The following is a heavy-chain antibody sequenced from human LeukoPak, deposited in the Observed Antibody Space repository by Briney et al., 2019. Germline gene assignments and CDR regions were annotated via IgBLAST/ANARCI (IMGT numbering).Heavy chain of an antibody. Sequence: HPGGSLRLSCAASGFTVSSNEMSWVRQAPGKGLEWVSSISGGSTYYADSVKGRFTIPRDNSKNTLYLQMNSLRAEDTAIYYCAKLNPTTLYDSRGWFDPWGQGTLVTVSS. D-gene: IGHD3-3*01. J-gene: IGHJ5*02. V-gene: IGHV3-38-3*01. CDR2: ISGGST. CDR1: GFTVSSNE. CDR3: AKLNPTTLYDSRGWFDP.